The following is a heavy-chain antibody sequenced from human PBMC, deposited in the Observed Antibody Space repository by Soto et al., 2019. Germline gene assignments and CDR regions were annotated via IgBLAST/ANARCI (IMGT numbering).Heavy chain of an antibody. CDR1: GFSINTYW. CDR2: INSDGSNT. D-gene: IGHD3-10*01. Sequence: EVQLVESGGGLVQPGGSLRLSCAASGFSINTYWMHWVRQAPGKGLVWVSVINSDGSNTAYADSVKGRFTISRDNAKNTLYLQMNSLRAEDTAVYYCAREGVRGVHLNWFDPWGQGTLVTVSS. V-gene: IGHV3-74*01. J-gene: IGHJ5*02. CDR3: AREGVRGVHLNWFDP.